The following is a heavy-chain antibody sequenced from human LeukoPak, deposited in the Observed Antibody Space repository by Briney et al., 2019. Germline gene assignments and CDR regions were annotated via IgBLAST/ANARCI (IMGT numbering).Heavy chain of an antibody. Sequence: GGSLRLSCAASGFTFSSYAMHWVRQAPGKGLEWVSYISTSGSTIYYADSVKGRFTISRDNAKNSLYLQMNSLRAEDTAVYYCARDSVLRYFDWLFPYYMDVWGKGTTVSISS. J-gene: IGHJ6*03. D-gene: IGHD3-9*01. V-gene: IGHV3-48*04. CDR1: GFTFSSYA. CDR2: ISTSGSTI. CDR3: ARDSVLRYFDWLFPYYMDV.